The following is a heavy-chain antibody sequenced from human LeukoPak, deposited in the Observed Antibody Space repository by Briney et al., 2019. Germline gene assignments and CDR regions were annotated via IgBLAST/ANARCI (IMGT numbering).Heavy chain of an antibody. D-gene: IGHD2-15*01. CDR1: GGSISRGDYY. Sequence: SETVSLTCTVSGGSISRGDYYWRWIRQHPGKGLEWIGYLFYSGSTYYIPSLKSRLTISVDTSKNQFSLKLSSVTAADTAVYYCARVVVVVAASYFDYWGQGTLVTVSS. V-gene: IGHV4-31*03. CDR3: ARVVVVVAASYFDY. CDR2: LFYSGST. J-gene: IGHJ4*02.